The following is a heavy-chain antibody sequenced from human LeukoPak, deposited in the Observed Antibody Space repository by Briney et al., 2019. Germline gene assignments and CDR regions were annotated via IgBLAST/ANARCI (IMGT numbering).Heavy chain of an antibody. CDR1: GFTFSSYA. J-gene: IGHJ5*02. D-gene: IGHD5-12*01. CDR2: ISGSGGST. Sequence: GGSLRLSCAASGFTFSSYAMSWVRQAPGKGLEWVSAISGSGGSTYYADSVKGRFTISRDNSKNTLFLQMNSLRAEDTAVYYCAKEPRENSGYYVSGWFDPWGQGTLVTVSS. CDR3: AKEPRENSGYYVSGWFDP. V-gene: IGHV3-23*01.